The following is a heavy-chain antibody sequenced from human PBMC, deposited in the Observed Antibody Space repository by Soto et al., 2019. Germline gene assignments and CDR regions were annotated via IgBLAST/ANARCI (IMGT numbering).Heavy chain of an antibody. CDR1: GGSISSGDYY. J-gene: IGHJ6*01. Sequence: SETLSLTCTVSGGSISSGDYYWSWIRQPPGKGLEWIGHIYYSGSTYYNPSLKSRVTISVDTSKNQFSLKLSSVTAADTAVYYCASGIDFYYAMDVWGQGTTVTVSS. CDR2: IYYSGST. V-gene: IGHV4-30-4*01. CDR3: ASGIDFYYAMDV.